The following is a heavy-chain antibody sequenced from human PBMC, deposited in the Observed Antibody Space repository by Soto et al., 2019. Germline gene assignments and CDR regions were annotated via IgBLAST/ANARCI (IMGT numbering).Heavy chain of an antibody. CDR1: VGSFSGYY. J-gene: IGHJ4*02. CDR3: ARSRTFRY. D-gene: IGHD6-13*01. V-gene: IGHV4-34*01. Sequence: QVQLQQWGAGLLKPSETLSLTCAVYVGSFSGYYWSWIRQPPGKGLEWIGEINHSGSTNYNPSLKSRVTVSVDTSKNQFSLKLSSVTAADTAVYYCARSRTFRYWGRGTLVTVSS. CDR2: INHSGST.